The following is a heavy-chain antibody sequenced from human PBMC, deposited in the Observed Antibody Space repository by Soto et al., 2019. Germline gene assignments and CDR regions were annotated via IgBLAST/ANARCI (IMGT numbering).Heavy chain of an antibody. V-gene: IGHV3-43*02. CDR3: AIPRGGGSCYYYYYGMDF. Sequence: GGSLRLSCAASGFTFDDYAMHWVRQAPGKGLEWVSLISGDGGSTYYADSVKGRFTISRDNSKNSLYLQMNSLRTEDTALYYCAIPRGGGSCYYYYYGMDFWGQGTTVTVSS. J-gene: IGHJ6*02. CDR2: ISGDGGST. D-gene: IGHD2-15*01. CDR1: GFTFDDYA.